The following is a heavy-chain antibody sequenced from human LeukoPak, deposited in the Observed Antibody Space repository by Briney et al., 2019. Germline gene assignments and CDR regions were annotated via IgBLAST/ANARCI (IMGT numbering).Heavy chain of an antibody. CDR2: INPNSGGT. CDR3: ARDVTKWGGVDY. V-gene: IGHV1-2*02. CDR1: GYTFTDYY. J-gene: IGHJ4*02. Sequence: GASVKVSCKASGYTFTDYYMHWVRQAPGQRLEWMGWINPNSGGTNYAQMFQGRVTMTRDTSITTSYMELSRLTSDDTAVYYCARDVTKWGGVDYWGQGTLVTVSS. D-gene: IGHD3-10*01.